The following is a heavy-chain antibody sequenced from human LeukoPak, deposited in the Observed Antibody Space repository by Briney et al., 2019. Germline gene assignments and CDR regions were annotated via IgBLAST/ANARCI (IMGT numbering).Heavy chain of an antibody. V-gene: IGHV3-21*04. J-gene: IGHJ4*02. CDR3: ARRAGGYSHPYDY. D-gene: IGHD4-23*01. CDR2: ISSSSSYI. Sequence: GGSLRLSCAASGFTFSTYSMNWVRQAPGKGLEWVSSISSSSSYIHYADSVKGRFTISRDNSKNTLYLQMNSLRAEDTAVYYCARRAGGYSHPYDYWGQGILVTVSS. CDR1: GFTFSTYS.